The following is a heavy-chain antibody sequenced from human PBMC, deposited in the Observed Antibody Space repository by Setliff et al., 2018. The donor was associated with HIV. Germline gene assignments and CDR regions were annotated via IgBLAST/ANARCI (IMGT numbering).Heavy chain of an antibody. D-gene: IGHD3-10*01. CDR1: GVSISSHY. CDR3: ARGVDYYGSGIGSP. CDR2: IYYSGST. V-gene: IGHV4-59*11. J-gene: IGHJ5*02. Sequence: PSETLSLTCAVSGVSISSHYWSWVRQPPGKGLEWIGYIYYSGSTNYDPSLKSRVTISVDTSKNQFSLKLSSVTAADTAVYYCARGVDYYGSGIGSPWGQGTPVTAPQ.